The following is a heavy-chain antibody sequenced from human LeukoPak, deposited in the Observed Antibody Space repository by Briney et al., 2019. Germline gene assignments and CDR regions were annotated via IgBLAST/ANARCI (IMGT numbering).Heavy chain of an antibody. CDR2: ISYDGSNK. J-gene: IGHJ3*02. D-gene: IGHD3-22*01. Sequence: GGSLRLSCAASGFTFSSYAMHWVRQAPGKGLEWVAVISYDGSNKYYADSVKGRFTTSRDNSKNTLYLQMNSLRAEDTAVYYCARAFYDSSEIDAFDIWGQGTMVTVSS. CDR1: GFTFSSYA. CDR3: ARAFYDSSEIDAFDI. V-gene: IGHV3-30-3*01.